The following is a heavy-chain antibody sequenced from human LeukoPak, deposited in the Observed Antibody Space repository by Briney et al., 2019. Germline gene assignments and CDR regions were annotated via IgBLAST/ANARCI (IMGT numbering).Heavy chain of an antibody. V-gene: IGHV3-15*01. J-gene: IGHJ4*02. D-gene: IGHD2-21*01. CDR2: IKSKTDGGTT. CDR3: ITDSLVMNS. Sequence: GSLRLSCAASGFTFSSYGMHWVRQAPGKGLDWVGRIKSKTDGGTTDYGTSVKDRFTISRDDSKNTLYLQMNSLKTEDTAVYYCITDSLVMNSWGQGTLVTVSS. CDR1: GFTFSSYG.